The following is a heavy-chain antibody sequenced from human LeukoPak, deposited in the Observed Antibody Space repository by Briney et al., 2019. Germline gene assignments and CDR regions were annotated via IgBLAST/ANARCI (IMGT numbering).Heavy chain of an antibody. CDR2: IYCSGST. CDR1: GGSISSYY. D-gene: IGHD3-3*01. V-gene: IGHV4-59*01. Sequence: SETLSLTCTVSGGSISSYYWSWIRQPPGKGLEWIGYIYCSGSTNYNPSLKSRVTISVDTSKNQFSLKLSSVTAADTAVYYCARDKGGYYPQPFDYWGQGTLVTVSS. J-gene: IGHJ4*02. CDR3: ARDKGGYYPQPFDY.